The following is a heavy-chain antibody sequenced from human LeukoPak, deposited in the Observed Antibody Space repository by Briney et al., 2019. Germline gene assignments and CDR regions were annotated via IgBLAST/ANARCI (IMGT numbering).Heavy chain of an antibody. CDR2: INSDGSST. Sequence: PGGSLRLSCAASGFSFSSYWMHWVRQAPGKGLVWVSRINSDGSSTNYADSVKGRFTISRDNAKNTLYLQMNSLRAEDTAVYYCARKSGYYYDWFDPWGQGTLVTVSS. V-gene: IGHV3-74*01. CDR1: GFSFSSYW. D-gene: IGHD3-22*01. J-gene: IGHJ5*02. CDR3: ARKSGYYYDWFDP.